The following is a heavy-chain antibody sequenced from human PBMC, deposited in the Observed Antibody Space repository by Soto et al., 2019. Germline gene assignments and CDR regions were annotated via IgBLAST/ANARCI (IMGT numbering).Heavy chain of an antibody. J-gene: IGHJ5*02. V-gene: IGHV4-59*01. Sequence: ETLSLTCNVSCGSISNYYWTWVRQSPEKGLEWIGYMYYNGNINYNPSLKSRVTISIDTSKNQFSLTLKSVTAADTAVYYCASGGNWFDPWGQGVLVTVSS. D-gene: IGHD3-16*01. CDR3: ASGGNWFDP. CDR2: MYYNGNI. CDR1: CGSISNYY.